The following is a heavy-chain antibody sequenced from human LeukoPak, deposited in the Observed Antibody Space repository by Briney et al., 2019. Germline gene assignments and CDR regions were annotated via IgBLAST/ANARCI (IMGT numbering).Heavy chain of an antibody. J-gene: IGHJ4*02. D-gene: IGHD6-19*01. CDR3: TRGSSGWRDY. CDR1: GYTFTTFD. V-gene: IGHV1-8*01. CDR2: MNPNSGNT. Sequence: ASVKVSSKASGYTFTTFDINWVRQATGQGLEWMGWMNPNSGNTGYAQSFQGRVTMTRDTSISTAYMELSNLRSEDTAIYYCTRGSSGWRDYWGQGSLVTVSS.